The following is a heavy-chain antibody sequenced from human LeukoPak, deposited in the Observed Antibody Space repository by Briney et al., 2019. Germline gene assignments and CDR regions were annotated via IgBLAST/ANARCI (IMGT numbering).Heavy chain of an antibody. D-gene: IGHD3-10*01. J-gene: IGHJ4*02. CDR2: ISSSGSYI. V-gene: IGHV3-21*04. CDR1: GFTFSTYS. Sequence: PGGSLRLSCAASGFTFSTYSMNWVRQAPGKGLEWVSSISSSGSYIYYADSLKGRFTISRDNSKNTLYLQMNSLRVEDTAVYYCARDSSMLRGPLVIYYFDFWGQGTLVTVSS. CDR3: ARDSSMLRGPLVIYYFDF.